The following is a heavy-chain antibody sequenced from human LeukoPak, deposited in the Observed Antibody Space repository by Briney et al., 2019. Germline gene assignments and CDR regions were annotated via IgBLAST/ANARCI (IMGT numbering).Heavy chain of an antibody. D-gene: IGHD3-10*01. V-gene: IGHV3-30*18. CDR1: GITFSSFG. J-gene: IGHJ4*02. Sequence: GRALRLSCAASGITFSSFGMHWARQAPGKGLEWLALISYDGNNKYYADSVKGRFTISRDNSKNKVYLQMNSLRAEDTAVYYCAKDRYYYGSGTYPLDYWGQGTLVTVSS. CDR3: AKDRYYYGSGTYPLDY. CDR2: ISYDGNNK.